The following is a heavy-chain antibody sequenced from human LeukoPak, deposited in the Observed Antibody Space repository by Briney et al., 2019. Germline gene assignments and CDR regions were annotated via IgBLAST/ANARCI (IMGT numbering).Heavy chain of an antibody. Sequence: SVKVSCKASGGTFTSYAISWVRQAPGQGLERMGGIIPIFGTANYAQKFQGRVTITADKSTSTAYMELSSLRSEDTAVYYCARGAVTIREYYFDYWGQGTLVTVSS. CDR2: IIPIFGTA. V-gene: IGHV1-69*06. D-gene: IGHD4-17*01. J-gene: IGHJ4*02. CDR3: ARGAVTIREYYFDY. CDR1: GGTFTSYA.